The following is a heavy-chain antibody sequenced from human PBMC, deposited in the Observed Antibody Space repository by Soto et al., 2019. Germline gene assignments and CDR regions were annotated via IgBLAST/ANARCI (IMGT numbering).Heavy chain of an antibody. D-gene: IGHD3-22*01. CDR1: GDSVSSNSAA. V-gene: IGHV6-1*01. Sequence: SQTLSLTCAISGDSVSSNSAAWNWIRQSPSRGLEWLGRTYYRSKWYNDYAVSVKSRITINPDTSKDQFSLQLNSVTPEDTAVYYCARDDYYDSSGSWAYYGMDVWGQGTTVTVSS. CDR3: ARDDYYDSSGSWAYYGMDV. J-gene: IGHJ6*02. CDR2: TYYRSKWYN.